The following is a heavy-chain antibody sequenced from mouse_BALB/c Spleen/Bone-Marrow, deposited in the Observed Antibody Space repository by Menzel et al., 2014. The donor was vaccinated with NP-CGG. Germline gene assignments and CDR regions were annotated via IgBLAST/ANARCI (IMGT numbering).Heavy chain of an antibody. J-gene: IGHJ3*01. CDR1: GYTFTSYW. Sequence: QVQLQQSGAELVRPGASVKLSCKASGYTFTSYWVNWVKPRPGQGLEWIGNIYPSDSYTNYNQKFKDKATLTVDKSSSTAYMQLSSPTSEDSAVYYCTTSFTTATAYWGQGTLVTVSA. CDR3: TTSFTTATAY. D-gene: IGHD1-2*01. CDR2: IYPSDSYT. V-gene: IGHV1-69*02.